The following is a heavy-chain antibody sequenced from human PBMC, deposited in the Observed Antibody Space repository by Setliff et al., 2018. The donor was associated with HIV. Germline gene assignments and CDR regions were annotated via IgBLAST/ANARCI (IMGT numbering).Heavy chain of an antibody. D-gene: IGHD3-16*01. V-gene: IGHV3-53*01. J-gene: IGHJ4*02. CDR3: VRGETYAHWPKGDY. Sequence: RGSLRLSCVASKFSVSDSYMGWVRQAPGKGLEWVSFVHNTDTYYTNSVKGRFTISRDNSKTMVFLRMNSLRPEDSAMYYCVRGETYAHWPKGDYWGQGTLVTVSS. CDR2: VHNTDT. CDR1: KFSVSDSY.